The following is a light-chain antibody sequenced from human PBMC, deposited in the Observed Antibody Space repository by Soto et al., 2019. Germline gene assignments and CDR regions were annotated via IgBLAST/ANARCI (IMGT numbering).Light chain of an antibody. Sequence: EIVMTQSPATLSVSPGERATLSCRASQSVSSNLAWYQQKPGQAPRLLIYSVSTRATGIPARFSGSGSGTEFTLTISSRQSEDFAVYYCQQYNSWPPKWTFGQGTKVEIK. CDR2: SVS. CDR1: QSVSSN. CDR3: QQYNSWPPKWT. J-gene: IGKJ1*01. V-gene: IGKV3-15*01.